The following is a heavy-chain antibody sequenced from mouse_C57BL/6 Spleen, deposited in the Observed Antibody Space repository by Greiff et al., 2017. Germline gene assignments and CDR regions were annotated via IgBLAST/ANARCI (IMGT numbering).Heavy chain of an antibody. CDR3: ARADGYYAMDY. CDR2: IDPSDSYT. CDR1: GYTFTSYW. D-gene: IGHD2-3*01. V-gene: IGHV1-59*01. J-gene: IGHJ4*01. Sequence: QVQLKQPGAELVRPGTSVKLSCKASGYTFTSYWMHWVKQRPGQGLEWIGVIDPSDSYTNYNQKFKGKATLTVDTSSSTAYIQLSSLTSEDSAVYYCARADGYYAMDYWGQGTSVTVSS.